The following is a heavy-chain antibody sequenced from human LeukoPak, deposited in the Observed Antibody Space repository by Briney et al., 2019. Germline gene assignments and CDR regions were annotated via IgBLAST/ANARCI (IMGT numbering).Heavy chain of an antibody. CDR1: GFYVNTYE. D-gene: IGHD2-15*01. J-gene: IGHJ4*02. Sequence: GGSLRLSCAASGFYVNTYEMHWVRQAPGKGLEWVSYINGGASTMNYADSVWGRFTISRDDARNSVHLQMNSLRDEDTAVYYCVRGRLLRSTKYFDYWGQGALVTVSS. CDR2: INGGASTM. V-gene: IGHV3-48*03. CDR3: VRGRLLRSTKYFDY.